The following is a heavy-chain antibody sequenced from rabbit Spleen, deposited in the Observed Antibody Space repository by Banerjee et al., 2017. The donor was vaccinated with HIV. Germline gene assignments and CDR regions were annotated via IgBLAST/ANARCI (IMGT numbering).Heavy chain of an antibody. CDR2: INTNTGNM. V-gene: IGHV1S45*01. CDR3: ARDGASNDGDRSVVFSL. D-gene: IGHD2-1*01. Sequence: QEQLVESGGGLVQPEGSLTLTCKASDFSFSSRYYMFWVGQAPGKGLEWIGCINTNTGNMWYANWAKGRFTISKTSSTTVTLQMTSLTAADTATYFCARDGASNDGDRSVVFSLWGQGTLVTVS. CDR1: DFSFSSRYY. J-gene: IGHJ4*01.